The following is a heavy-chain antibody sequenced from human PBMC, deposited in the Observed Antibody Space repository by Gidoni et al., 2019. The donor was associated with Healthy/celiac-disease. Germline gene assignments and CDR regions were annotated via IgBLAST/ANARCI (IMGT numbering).Heavy chain of an antibody. D-gene: IGHD1-26*01. CDR3: AKDPTWYSGSYSGVWH. CDR2: ISYDGSNK. V-gene: IGHV3-30*18. J-gene: IGHJ4*02. CDR1: GFTFSSYG. Sequence: QVQLVESGGGVVQPGRSLRLSCAASGFTFSSYGMHWVRQAPGKGLEWVAVISYDGSNKYYADSVKGRFTISRDNSKNTLYLQMNSLRAEDTAVYYCAKDPTWYSGSYSGVWHWGQGTLVTVSS.